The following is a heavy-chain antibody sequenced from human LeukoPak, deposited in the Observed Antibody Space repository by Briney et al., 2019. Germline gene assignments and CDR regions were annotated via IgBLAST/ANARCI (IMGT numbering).Heavy chain of an antibody. J-gene: IGHJ4*02. CDR2: INPNSGGT. V-gene: IGHV1-2*02. D-gene: IGHD6-6*01. Sequence: ASVKVSCKASGYTFTGYYMHWVRQAPGRGLEWMGWINPNSGGTNYAQKFQGRVTMTRDTSISTAYMELSRLRSDDTAVYYCARSTTKLVRGCFDYWGQGTLVTVSS. CDR3: ARSTTKLVRGCFDY. CDR1: GYTFTGYY.